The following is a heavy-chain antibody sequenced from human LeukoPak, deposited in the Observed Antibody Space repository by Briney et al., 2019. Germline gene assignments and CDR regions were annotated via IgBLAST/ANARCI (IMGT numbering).Heavy chain of an antibody. V-gene: IGHV3-7*01. CDR3: ARDLGSSGWYYGY. Sequence: GGSLRLSCAASGFTVSTNYLSWVRQAPGKGLEWVANIKQDGSEKYYVDSVKGRFTISRDNAKNSLYLQMNSLRAEDTAVYYCARDLGSSGWYYGYWGQGTLVTVSS. CDR2: IKQDGSEK. CDR1: GFTVSTNY. D-gene: IGHD6-19*01. J-gene: IGHJ4*02.